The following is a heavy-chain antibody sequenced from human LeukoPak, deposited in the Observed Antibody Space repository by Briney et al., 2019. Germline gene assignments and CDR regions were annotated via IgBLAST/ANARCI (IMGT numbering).Heavy chain of an antibody. CDR2: IYYSGST. V-gene: IGHV4-59*01. J-gene: IGHJ6*04. CDR1: GGSMSSYY. Sequence: SETLSLTCTVSGGSMSSYYWSWIRQPPGKGLEWIGYIYYSGSTNYNPSLKSRVTISVDTSKNQFSLKLSSVTAADTAVYYCARGGGRTATGNNYGMDVWGKGTTVTVSS. D-gene: IGHD1-1*01. CDR3: ARGGGRTATGNNYGMDV.